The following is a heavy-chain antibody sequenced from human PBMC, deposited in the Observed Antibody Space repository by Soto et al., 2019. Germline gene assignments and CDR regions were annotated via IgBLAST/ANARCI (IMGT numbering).Heavy chain of an antibody. CDR2: ISAYNGNT. D-gene: IGHD4-17*01. CDR1: GYTFTSYG. CDR3: AVIHDYGDQYYFDY. Sequence: GASVKVSCKASGYTFTSYGISWVRQAPGQGLEWMGWISAYNGNTNYAQKLQGRVTMTTDTSTSTAYMELRSLRSDDTAVYYCAVIHDYGDQYYFDYWGQGTPVTVSS. V-gene: IGHV1-18*01. J-gene: IGHJ4*02.